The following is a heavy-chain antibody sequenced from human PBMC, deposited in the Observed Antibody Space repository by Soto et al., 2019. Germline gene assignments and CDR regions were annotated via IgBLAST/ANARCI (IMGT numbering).Heavy chain of an antibody. CDR2: IYHSGGT. D-gene: IGHD3-10*01. Sequence: QVQLQESGPGLVKPSGTLSLTCAVSGGSIRSSNWWSWVRQPPGKGLEWIGDIYHSGGTNYNPSLKSRVPISVDKSKNQASLKLNSVTVADPAVYYCARADRDYGSVAYWGQGTLVTVSS. CDR1: GGSIRSSNW. V-gene: IGHV4-4*02. J-gene: IGHJ4*02. CDR3: ARADRDYGSVAY.